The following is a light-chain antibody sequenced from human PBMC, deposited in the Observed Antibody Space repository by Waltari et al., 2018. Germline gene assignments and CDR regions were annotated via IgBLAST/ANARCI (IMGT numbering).Light chain of an antibody. CDR2: DAS. CDR3: QHYNSFSHIYT. J-gene: IGKJ2*01. Sequence: IQMTQSPSTLSASVGDRVTITCRASHTITNWLAWYQQKPGKAPNVLIYDASPLESGVPSRFSGRGSGTEFTLTINSLQPYDFATYYCQHYNSFSHIYTFGQGTKLEI. V-gene: IGKV1-5*01. CDR1: HTITNW.